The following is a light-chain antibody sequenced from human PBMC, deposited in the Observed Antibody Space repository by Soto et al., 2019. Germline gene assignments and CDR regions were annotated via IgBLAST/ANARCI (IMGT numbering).Light chain of an antibody. J-gene: IGKJ5*01. CDR3: MQHLQTPRVT. V-gene: IGKV2-28*01. CDR1: QSLRHSNGYSY. Sequence: DIVMTQSPLSLPVTPGEPASISCRSSQSLRHSNGYSYLDWYLQKPGQSPQLLIYLGSYRASGVPDKFSGSGSGTDFVLRISRVEAEDVGVYYCMQHLQTPRVTFGQGTRLEIK. CDR2: LGS.